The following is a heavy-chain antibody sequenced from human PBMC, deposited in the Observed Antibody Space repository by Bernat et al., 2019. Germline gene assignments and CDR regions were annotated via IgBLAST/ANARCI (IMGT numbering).Heavy chain of an antibody. V-gene: IGHV3-11*05. CDR1: GFTFSDYY. J-gene: IGHJ3*02. CDR3: ARHSQGLRFSAFDI. D-gene: IGHD5-12*01. CDR2: ISSSSSYT. Sequence: QVQLVEPGGGLVKPGGSLRLSCAASGFTFSDYYMSWIRQAPGKGLEWVSYISSSSSYTNYADSVKGRFTISRDNAKNSLYLQMNSLRAEDTAVYYCARHSQGLRFSAFDIWGQGTMVTVSS.